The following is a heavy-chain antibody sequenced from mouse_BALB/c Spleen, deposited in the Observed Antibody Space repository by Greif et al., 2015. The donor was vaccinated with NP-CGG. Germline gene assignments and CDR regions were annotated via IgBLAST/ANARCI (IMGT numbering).Heavy chain of an antibody. V-gene: IGHV9-1*02. Sequence: LVESGPELKKPGETVKISCKASGYTFTNYGMNWVEQAPGKGLKWMGWINTYTGEPTYADDFKGRFAFSLETSASTAYLQINNLKNEDMATYFCARAPIAHYAMDYWGQGTSVTVSS. CDR3: ARAPIAHYAMDY. D-gene: IGHD6-5*01. CDR2: INTYTGEP. CDR1: GYTFTNYG. J-gene: IGHJ4*01.